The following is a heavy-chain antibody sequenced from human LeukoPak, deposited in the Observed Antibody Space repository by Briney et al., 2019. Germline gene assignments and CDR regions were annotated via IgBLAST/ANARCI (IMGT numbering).Heavy chain of an antibody. CDR2: ISGSGGST. Sequence: GGSLILSCAASGFTFSSYAMSWVRQAPGKGLEWVSAISGSGGSTYYADSVKGRFTISRDNSKNTLYLQMNSLRAEDTAVYYCASHHYYESSGLDDYFDYWGQGTLVTVSS. D-gene: IGHD3-22*01. V-gene: IGHV3-23*01. J-gene: IGHJ4*02. CDR3: ASHHYYESSGLDDYFDY. CDR1: GFTFSSYA.